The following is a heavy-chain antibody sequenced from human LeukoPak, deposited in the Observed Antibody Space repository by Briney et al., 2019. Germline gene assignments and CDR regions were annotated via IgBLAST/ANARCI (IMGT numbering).Heavy chain of an antibody. Sequence: EASVKVSCKASGYTFTSYYMHWVRQAPGQGLEWMGIINPSGGSTSYAQKFQGRVTMTRDMSTSTVYMELSRLRSDDTAVYYCARDLKQWLVIYHDAFDIWGQGTMVTVSS. CDR3: ARDLKQWLVIYHDAFDI. J-gene: IGHJ3*02. CDR1: GYTFTSYY. CDR2: INPSGGST. V-gene: IGHV1-46*01. D-gene: IGHD6-19*01.